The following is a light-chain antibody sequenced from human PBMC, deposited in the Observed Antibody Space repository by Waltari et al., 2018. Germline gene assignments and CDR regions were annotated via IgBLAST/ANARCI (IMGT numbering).Light chain of an antibody. J-gene: IGLJ1*01. CDR1: SGHNDFA. CDR2: VNADGSH. Sequence: QLMLTQSPSASASLGASVNLTCILTSGHNDFAVPWHQQAPEKAPRFLMKVNADGSHLRGDDIPDRFSGSSSGAERFLTISSLQSEDEADYFCQTWTAGIGVFGRGTTVSVL. CDR3: QTWTAGIGV. V-gene: IGLV4-69*01.